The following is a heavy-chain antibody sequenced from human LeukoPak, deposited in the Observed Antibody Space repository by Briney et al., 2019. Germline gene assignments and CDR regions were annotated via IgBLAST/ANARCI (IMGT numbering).Heavy chain of an antibody. J-gene: IGHJ5*02. CDR2: ILPDGSDE. D-gene: IGHD2-8*01. CDR1: APNFNTYG. V-gene: IGHV3-33*01. CDR3: AGEVVRDVSGVDYTWLDP. Sequence: RPSSPPSAPNFNTYGTRCVRQLPGNLREWVAGILPDGSDEYYADSVKGRFTISRDNSKSLVYLQMDSLRDEDTAVYYCAGEVVRDVSGVDYTWLDPWGQGTLVFVSA.